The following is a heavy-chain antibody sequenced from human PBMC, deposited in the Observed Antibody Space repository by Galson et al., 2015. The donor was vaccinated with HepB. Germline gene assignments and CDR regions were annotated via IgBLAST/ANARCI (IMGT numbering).Heavy chain of an antibody. CDR2: ISSSSNSI. Sequence: SLRLSCAVSGFNFSSYSMNWVRQAPGKGLEWISHISSSSNSIYYGDSVKGRFSVSRENARNSLYLQMNSLGDEDTAVYYCARGTVVSSYDAFDIWGQGTTITVSS. J-gene: IGHJ3*02. CDR1: GFNFSSYS. D-gene: IGHD4-23*01. CDR3: ARGTVVSSYDAFDI. V-gene: IGHV3-48*02.